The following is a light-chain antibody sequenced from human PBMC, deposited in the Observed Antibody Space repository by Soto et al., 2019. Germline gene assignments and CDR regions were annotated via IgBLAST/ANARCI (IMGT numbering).Light chain of an antibody. V-gene: IGLV2-23*02. CDR2: EVN. CDR3: CSYVGSSILM. CDR1: SSDVGLYNL. Sequence: QSALTQPASVSGSPVQSITISCTGTSSDVGLYNLVSWYQHLPGKAPKLIIYEVNERPSGISDRFSGSKSGNTASLTISGLQDEDEADYYCCSYVGSSILMFGGGTKLTVL. J-gene: IGLJ3*02.